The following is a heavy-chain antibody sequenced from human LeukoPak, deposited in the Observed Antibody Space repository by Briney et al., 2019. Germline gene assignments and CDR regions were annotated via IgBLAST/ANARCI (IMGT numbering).Heavy chain of an antibody. J-gene: IGHJ4*02. D-gene: IGHD1-1*01. V-gene: IGHV3-23*01. Sequence: PGGSLRLSCAASGFTFSSYAMSWVRQAPGKGLEWVSAISGSGGSTYYADSVKGRFTISRDNSKNTLYLQMHSLRAEDTAVYYCAKNKKSTTGTTMYYFDYWGQGTLVTVSS. CDR3: AKNKKSTTGTTMYYFDY. CDR1: GFTFSSYA. CDR2: ISGSGGST.